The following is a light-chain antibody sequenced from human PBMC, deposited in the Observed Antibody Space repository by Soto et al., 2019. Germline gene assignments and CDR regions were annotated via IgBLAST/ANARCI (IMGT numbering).Light chain of an antibody. CDR2: GIS. CDR1: QTVTRSY. Sequence: EIVLTQSPGTLSLSPGERATLSCRASQTVTRSYLAWYQHKPGQAPRLLISGISRRAPGIPDRFSGDGSGTDFTLTISRLEPEDLAVYYCQQYGRSIPITFGQGTRLEIK. V-gene: IGKV3-20*01. CDR3: QQYGRSIPIT. J-gene: IGKJ5*01.